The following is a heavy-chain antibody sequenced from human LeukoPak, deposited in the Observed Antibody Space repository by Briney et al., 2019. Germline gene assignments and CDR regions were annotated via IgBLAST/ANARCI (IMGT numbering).Heavy chain of an antibody. CDR1: GGTFSSYA. CDR2: IISIFGTA. CDR3: ARDSEQRWLQFLGAFDI. Sequence: SVKVSCKASGGTFSSYAISWVRQAPGQGLEWMGGIISIFGTANYAQKFQGRVTITADESTSTAYMELSSLRSEDTAVYYCARDSEQRWLQFLGAFDIWGQGTMVTVSS. V-gene: IGHV1-69*01. D-gene: IGHD5-24*01. J-gene: IGHJ3*02.